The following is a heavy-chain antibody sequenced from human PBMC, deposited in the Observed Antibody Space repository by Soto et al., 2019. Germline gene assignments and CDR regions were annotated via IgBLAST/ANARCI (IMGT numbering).Heavy chain of an antibody. J-gene: IGHJ4*02. CDR2: INAGNGIT. V-gene: IGHV1-3*05. CDR3: ARHGSAWDY. CDR1: GYTFTSYA. Sequence: QVQLVQSGAEEKKPGASVKVSCKASGYTFTSYAMHWVRQAPGQRLEWMGWINAGNGITKYSQKFQDRVTITRDTSASTAYMELSSLRSEDTAVYFCARHGSAWDYWGQGTLVTVSS. D-gene: IGHD6-19*01.